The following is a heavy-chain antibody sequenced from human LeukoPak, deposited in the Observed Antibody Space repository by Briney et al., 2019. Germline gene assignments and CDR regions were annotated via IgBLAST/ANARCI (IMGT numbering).Heavy chain of an antibody. CDR2: IYPGDSDT. CDR1: GYSFTSYW. V-gene: IGHV5-51*01. J-gene: IGHJ4*02. Sequence: GESLKISCKGSGYSFTSYWIGWVRQMPGKGLEWMGIIYPGDSDTRYSPSFQGQDTISADKSISTAYLQWSSLKASDTAMYYCARIPYYDILTGYYLAPEYYFDYWGQGTLVTVSS. CDR3: ARIPYYDILTGYYLAPEYYFDY. D-gene: IGHD3-9*01.